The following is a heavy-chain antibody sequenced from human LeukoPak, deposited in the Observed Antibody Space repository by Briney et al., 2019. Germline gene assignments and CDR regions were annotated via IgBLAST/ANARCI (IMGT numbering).Heavy chain of an antibody. CDR1: GGSLGSSSYY. D-gene: IGHD3-3*01. J-gene: IGHJ4*02. V-gene: IGHV4-39*01. Sequence: SETLPLTCAVSGGSLGSSSYYWGWIRQPPGKDLEWIGTIYYDGNTFYNPSLKSRVTLSIDMSKSQFSLKLSSVTAADTAIYYCAAENGNFWIGYHYFEDWGQGTLVSVS. CDR3: AAENGNFWIGYHYFED. CDR2: IYYDGNT.